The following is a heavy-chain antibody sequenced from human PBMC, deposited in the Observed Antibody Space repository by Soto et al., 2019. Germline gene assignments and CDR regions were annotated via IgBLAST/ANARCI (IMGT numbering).Heavy chain of an antibody. CDR2: IYYSGST. CDR1: GGSISSSSYY. J-gene: IGHJ4*02. CDR3: ARTPLGYFGWLFSFDY. V-gene: IGHV4-39*01. D-gene: IGHD3-9*01. Sequence: QLQLQESGPGLVKPSETLSLTCTVSGGSISSSSYYWGWIRQPPGKGLEWIGSIYYSGSTYYNPSLKSRVTISVDTSKNQFSLKLSSVTAADTAVYYCARTPLGYFGWLFSFDYWGQGTLVTVSS.